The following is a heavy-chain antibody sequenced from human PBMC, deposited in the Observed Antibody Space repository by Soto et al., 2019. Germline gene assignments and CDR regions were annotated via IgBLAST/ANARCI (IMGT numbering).Heavy chain of an antibody. CDR3: ARALPNNSSG. D-gene: IGHD3-22*01. CDR1: GFTFSSYS. J-gene: IGHJ4*02. Sequence: PGGSLRLSCAASGFTFSSYSMNWVRQAPGKGLEWVSYISSSSSTINYAESVKGRFTISRDNAKNSLYLQMNSLRAEDTAVYYCARALPNNSSGWGQGTLVTFP. V-gene: IGHV3-48*01. CDR2: ISSSSSTI.